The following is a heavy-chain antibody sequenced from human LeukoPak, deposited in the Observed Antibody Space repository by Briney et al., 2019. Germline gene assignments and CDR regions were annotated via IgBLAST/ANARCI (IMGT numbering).Heavy chain of an antibody. CDR2: INHSGST. V-gene: IGHV4-34*01. CDR3: ARIASSGNVDY. CDR1: GGSFSGYY. Sequence: PSETLSLTCAVYGGSFSGYYWSWIRQPPGKGLEWIGEINHSGSTNYNPSLKSRVTISVDTSKNQFSLKLSSVTAADTAVYYCARIASSGNVDYWGQGTLVTVSS. J-gene: IGHJ4*02. D-gene: IGHD3-22*01.